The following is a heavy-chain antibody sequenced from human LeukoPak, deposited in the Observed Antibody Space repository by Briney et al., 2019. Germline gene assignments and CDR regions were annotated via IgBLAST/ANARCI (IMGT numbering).Heavy chain of an antibody. Sequence: GGSLRLSCAASGFTFSSYGMHWVRQAPGKGLEWVAVISYDGSNKYYADSVKGRFTISRDNSKNTLYLQMNSLRAEDTAVYYCARVGNHLALDDWGQGSLVTVSS. D-gene: IGHD1-14*01. CDR1: GFTFSSYG. J-gene: IGHJ4*02. V-gene: IGHV3-30*03. CDR2: ISYDGSNK. CDR3: ARVGNHLALDD.